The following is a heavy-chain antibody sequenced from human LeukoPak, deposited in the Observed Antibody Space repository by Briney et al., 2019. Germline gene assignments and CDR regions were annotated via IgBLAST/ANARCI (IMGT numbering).Heavy chain of an antibody. J-gene: IGHJ3*02. CDR3: ARQGSIAEAFDI. V-gene: IGHV5-51*01. CDR2: SYPGDSDT. D-gene: IGHD2-15*01. Sequence: GESLKISCKGSGYRFTSHWIGWVRQMPGKGLEWMGISYPGDSDTSYRPSFQGRVTTSADKSLRTASPQWSSLKASDTAMYYCARQGSIAEAFDIWGQGTMVTVSS. CDR1: GYRFTSHW.